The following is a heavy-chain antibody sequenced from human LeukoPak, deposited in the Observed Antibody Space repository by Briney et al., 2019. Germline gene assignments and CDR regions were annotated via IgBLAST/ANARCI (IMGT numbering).Heavy chain of an antibody. D-gene: IGHD3-10*01. V-gene: IGHV3-33*01. Sequence: PGGSLRLSCATSGFTFSRYGMHWVRQAPCKGLEWVAVIWSDENKKYYADSVKGRFTISRDNSKNTLYLQMNSLRAEDTAVYYCATDRGGAPFDYWGQGTLVTVSS. CDR3: ATDRGGAPFDY. CDR1: GFTFSRYG. J-gene: IGHJ4*02. CDR2: IWSDENKK.